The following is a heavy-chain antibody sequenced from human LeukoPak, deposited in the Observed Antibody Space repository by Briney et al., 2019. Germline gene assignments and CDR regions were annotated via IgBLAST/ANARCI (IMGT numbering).Heavy chain of an antibody. D-gene: IGHD1-1*01. CDR2: IFGNGRTT. V-gene: IGHV3-23*01. CDR1: GSTFSTYA. CDR3: ARGRYDWNDVGYFDY. Sequence: GGSLRLSCAASGSTFSTYAMSWVRQAPGKGLEWVSAIFGNGRTTYSADSVKGRFAISRDNSKNTLYLQMNSLRAEDTAVYYCARGRYDWNDVGYFDYWGQGTLVSVSS. J-gene: IGHJ4*02.